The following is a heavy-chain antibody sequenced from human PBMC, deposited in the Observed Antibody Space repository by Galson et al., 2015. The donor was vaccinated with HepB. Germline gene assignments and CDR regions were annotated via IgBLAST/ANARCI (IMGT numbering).Heavy chain of an antibody. V-gene: IGHV5-10-1*01. J-gene: IGHJ4*02. CDR2: IDPSDSYT. Sequence: QSGAEVKKPGESLRISCKGSGYSFTNSWINWVRQMPGKGLEWMGRIDPSDSYTNYSPSFQGHVTISADKSINTAYLQWSSLKASDTAMYYCARHAHYYVSGFYYNRGHYDYWGQGTLVTVSS. CDR1: GYSFTNSW. CDR3: ARHAHYYVSGFYYNRGHYDY. D-gene: IGHD3-10*01.